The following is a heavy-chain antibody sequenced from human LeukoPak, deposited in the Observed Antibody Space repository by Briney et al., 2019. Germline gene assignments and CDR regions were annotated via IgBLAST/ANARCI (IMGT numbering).Heavy chain of an antibody. CDR3: AKDQGYCSGGSCYFPFDY. J-gene: IGHJ4*02. CDR2: ISWDGGST. V-gene: IGHV3-43D*03. D-gene: IGHD2-15*01. Sequence: GGPLRLSCAASGFTFDDYAMHWVRQAPGKGLEWVSLISWDGGSTYYADSVKGRFTISRDNSKNSLYLQMNSLRAEDTALYYCAKDQGYCSGGSCYFPFDYWGQGTLVTVSS. CDR1: GFTFDDYA.